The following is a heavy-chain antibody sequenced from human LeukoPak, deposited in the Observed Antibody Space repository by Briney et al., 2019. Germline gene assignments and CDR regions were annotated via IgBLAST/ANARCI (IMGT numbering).Heavy chain of an antibody. CDR1: GGSVSSVGYY. J-gene: IGHJ4*02. CDR3: ARVVSGYFDY. CDR2: IYYSGST. D-gene: IGHD5/OR15-5a*01. Sequence: PSETLSLTCTVSGGSVSSVGYYWRWIRQHPGKGLEWIGSIYYSGSTYYNPSLKSRVTISVDTSKNQFSLKLSSVTAADTAVYYCARVVSGYFDYWGQGALVTVSS. V-gene: IGHV4-39*07.